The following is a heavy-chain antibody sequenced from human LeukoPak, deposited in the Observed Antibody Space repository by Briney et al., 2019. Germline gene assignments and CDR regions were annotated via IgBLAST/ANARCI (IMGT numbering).Heavy chain of an antibody. CDR3: AREDVVLVDAVRYYYYGMDV. V-gene: IGHV1-46*01. J-gene: IGHJ6*02. D-gene: IGHD2-8*01. Sequence: GASVKVSCKASGYTFISYYMHWVRQAPGQGLEWMGMINPSGGSTSYAQKFQDRVTLTRDTSTSTVYMELRSLKSEDTAVYYCAREDVVLVDAVRYYYYGMDVWGQGTTVTVSS. CDR1: GYTFISYY. CDR2: INPSGGST.